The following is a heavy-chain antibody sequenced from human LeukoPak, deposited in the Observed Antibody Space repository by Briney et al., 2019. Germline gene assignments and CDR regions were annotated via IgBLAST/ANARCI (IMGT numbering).Heavy chain of an antibody. J-gene: IGHJ4*02. CDR1: GFIFSSYA. CDR2: ISYDGSNK. V-gene: IGHV3-30-3*01. CDR3: ARELDGYNWGDY. D-gene: IGHD5-24*01. Sequence: GGSLRLSCAASGFIFSSYAMHWVRQAPGKGLEWVAVISYDGSNKYYADSVKGRFTISRDNSKNTLYLQMNSLRAEDTAVYYCARELDGYNWGDYWGQGTLVTVSS.